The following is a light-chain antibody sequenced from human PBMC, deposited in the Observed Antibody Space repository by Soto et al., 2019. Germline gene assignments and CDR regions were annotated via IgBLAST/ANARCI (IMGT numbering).Light chain of an antibody. CDR2: SNN. CDR1: SSNIGSNT. V-gene: IGLV1-44*01. Sequence: QSVLTQPPSASGTPGQRVTISCSGSSSNIGSNTVNWYQQLPGTAPKLLIYSNNQRPSGVPDRFSGSKSGTSASLAISGLQFEDEADYYCAAWDDSLSGLVFGGGTKLTVL. CDR3: AAWDDSLSGLV. J-gene: IGLJ2*01.